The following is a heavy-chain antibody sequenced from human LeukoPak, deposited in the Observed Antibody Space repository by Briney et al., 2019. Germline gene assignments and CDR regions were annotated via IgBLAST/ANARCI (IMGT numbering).Heavy chain of an antibody. CDR1: GFTFSSYP. D-gene: IGHD3-10*01. CDR3: AKGFYNSGTSLSALDD. J-gene: IGHJ4*02. Sequence: GGSLRLSCAASGFTFSSYPMSWVRQASGKGVEWVSVISGSDGTTKYEDSVKGRFTISRDNSKNTLSLQMNSLRAEVTAVYYCAKGFYNSGTSLSALDDWGQGTLVTVSS. V-gene: IGHV3-23*01. CDR2: ISGSDGTT.